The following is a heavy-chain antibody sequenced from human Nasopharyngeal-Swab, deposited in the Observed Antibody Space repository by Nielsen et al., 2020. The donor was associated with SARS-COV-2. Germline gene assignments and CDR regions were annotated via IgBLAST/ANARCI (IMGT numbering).Heavy chain of an antibody. J-gene: IGHJ4*02. Sequence: GESLKISCAVSGFTFSTFWMTWVRQAPGKGLEWVANIKEDGSQKYYLDSVKGRFTISRDNAKNSLYLQMNSLRAEDTAIYFCARAVAGATDYWGQGTQVTVSS. CDR1: GFTFSTFW. D-gene: IGHD1-26*01. CDR3: ARAVAGATDY. V-gene: IGHV3-7*03. CDR2: IKEDGSQK.